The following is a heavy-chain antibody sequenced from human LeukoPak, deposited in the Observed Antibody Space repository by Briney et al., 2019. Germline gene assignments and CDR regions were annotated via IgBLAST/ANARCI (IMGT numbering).Heavy chain of an antibody. CDR2: ISWDGSST. Sequence: GGSLRLSCAASGFIFDDYGMHWVRQAPGKGLEWVSLISWDGSSTYYADSVRGRVTISRDNSKNSVYLQMNSLRPEDTALYFCAKENRVGRGNGYGIDSWGQGALVTVSS. D-gene: IGHD5-18*01. CDR3: AKENRVGRGNGYGIDS. CDR1: GFIFDDYG. J-gene: IGHJ4*02. V-gene: IGHV3-43D*03.